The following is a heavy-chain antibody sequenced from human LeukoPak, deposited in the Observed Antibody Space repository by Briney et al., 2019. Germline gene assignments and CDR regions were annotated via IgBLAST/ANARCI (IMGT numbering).Heavy chain of an antibody. Sequence: GGSLRLSCAASGFTFSSYAMSWVRQAPGKGLEWVSAISGSGGSTYYADSVKGRFTISRDNSKNTLYLQMNSLRAEDTAVYYCARFRTFDGDYIYYYYGMDVWGQGTTVTVSS. CDR2: ISGSGGST. V-gene: IGHV3-23*01. D-gene: IGHD4-17*01. CDR1: GFTFSSYA. CDR3: ARFRTFDGDYIYYYYGMDV. J-gene: IGHJ6*02.